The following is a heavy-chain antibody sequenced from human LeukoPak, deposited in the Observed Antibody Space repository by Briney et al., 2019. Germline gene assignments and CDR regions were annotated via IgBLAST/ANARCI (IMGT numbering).Heavy chain of an antibody. Sequence: PGRSLRLSCAASGFTFSSYGMHWVRQAPGKGLEWVAVISYDGSNKHYADSVKGRFTISRDNSKNTLYLQMNSLRAEDTAVYYCAKDSVLLWFGEFTSGMDVWGKGTTVTVSS. D-gene: IGHD3-10*01. V-gene: IGHV3-30*18. CDR1: GFTFSSYG. CDR2: ISYDGSNK. J-gene: IGHJ6*04. CDR3: AKDSVLLWFGEFTSGMDV.